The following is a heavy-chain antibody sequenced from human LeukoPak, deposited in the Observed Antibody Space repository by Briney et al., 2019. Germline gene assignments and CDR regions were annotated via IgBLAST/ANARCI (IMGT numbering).Heavy chain of an antibody. Sequence: ASVKVSCKASGYTFTSYDINWVRQATGQGLEWMGWMNPNSGNTGYAQKFQGRVTMTRNTSISTAYMELSSLRSEDTAVYYCARVSSYYDILTGYPYYGMDVWGQGTTGTVSS. J-gene: IGHJ6*02. V-gene: IGHV1-8*01. D-gene: IGHD3-9*01. CDR2: MNPNSGNT. CDR1: GYTFTSYD. CDR3: ARVSSYYDILTGYPYYGMDV.